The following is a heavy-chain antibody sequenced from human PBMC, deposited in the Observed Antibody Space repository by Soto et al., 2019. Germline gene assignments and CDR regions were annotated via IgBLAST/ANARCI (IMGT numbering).Heavy chain of an antibody. V-gene: IGHV1-8*01. CDR3: AGGGGGIVLMVYANQGNWFDP. D-gene: IGHD2-8*01. CDR1: GYTFTSYD. Sequence: QVQLVQSGAEVKKPGASVKVSCKTSGYTFTSYDINWVRQATGQGLEWMGWMNPNSGNTGYAQKFQGRVTMTRNTAVSTAYMELSSLRSEDTAVYYCAGGGGGIVLMVYANQGNWFDPWAREPWSPSPQ. J-gene: IGHJ5*02. CDR2: MNPNSGNT.